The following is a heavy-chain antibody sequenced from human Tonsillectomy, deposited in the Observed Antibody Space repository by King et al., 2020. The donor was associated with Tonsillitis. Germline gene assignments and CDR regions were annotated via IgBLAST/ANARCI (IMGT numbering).Heavy chain of an antibody. J-gene: IGHJ4*02. CDR2: IYYSGST. D-gene: IGHD3-22*01. CDR1: GGSVSSGSYY. Sequence: VQLQESGPGLVKPSETLSLTCTVSGGSVSSGSYYWSWIRQPPGKGLEWIGYIYYSGSTNYNPSLKSRVTISVDTSKNQFSLKLSSVTAADTAVYYCAGVGSSGYYALLIDSWGQGTLVPVSS. CDR3: AGVGSSGYYALLIDS. V-gene: IGHV4-61*01.